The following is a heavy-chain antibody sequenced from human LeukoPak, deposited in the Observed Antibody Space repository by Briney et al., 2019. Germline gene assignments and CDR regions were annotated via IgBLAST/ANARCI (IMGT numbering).Heavy chain of an antibody. D-gene: IGHD3-10*01. CDR2: IYYSGST. CDR3: ARGTGLLWFGELLVYGMDV. CDR1: GGSISSYY. J-gene: IGHJ6*04. Sequence: SETLSLTCTASGGSISSYYWSWIRQPPGKGLEWIGYIYYSGSTNYNPSLKSRVTISVDTSKNQFSLKLSSVTAADTAVYYCARGTGLLWFGELLVYGMDVWGKGTTVTVSS. V-gene: IGHV4-59*01.